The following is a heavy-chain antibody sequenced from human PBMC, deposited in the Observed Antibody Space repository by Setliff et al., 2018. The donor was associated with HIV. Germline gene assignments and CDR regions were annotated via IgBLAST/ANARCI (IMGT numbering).Heavy chain of an antibody. V-gene: IGHV4-38-2*02. D-gene: IGHD2-21*02. CDR2: ISHGGTT. CDR3: VRDPPLTPTDADHPFDI. J-gene: IGHJ3*02. CDR1: GYSISSGYY. Sequence: SETLSLTCAVSGYSISSGYYWAWIRQPPGKGLEWIGSISHGGTTYYNPSLKGRSTISEDTSMNQFSLSLSSVTAADTAVYYCVRDPPLTPTDADHPFDIWGQGTMVTVSS.